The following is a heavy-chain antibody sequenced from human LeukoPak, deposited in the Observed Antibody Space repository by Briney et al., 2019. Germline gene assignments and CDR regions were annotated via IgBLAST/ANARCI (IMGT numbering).Heavy chain of an antibody. CDR2: IYTSGST. J-gene: IGHJ3*02. CDR3: ARGESGSYYGDAFDI. CDR1: GGSISSYY. Sequence: PSETLSLTCTVFGGSISSYYWSWIRQPAGKGLEWIGRIYTSGSTNYNPSLKSRVTMSVDTSKNQFSLKLNSVTAADTAVYYCARGESGSYYGDAFDIWGQGTMVTVSS. V-gene: IGHV4-4*07. D-gene: IGHD1-26*01.